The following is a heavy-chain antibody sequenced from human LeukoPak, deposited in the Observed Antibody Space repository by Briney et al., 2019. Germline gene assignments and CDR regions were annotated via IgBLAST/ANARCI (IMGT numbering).Heavy chain of an antibody. J-gene: IGHJ3*02. CDR3: ARVRRSRWNLGPNAFDI. Sequence: GGSLRLSCAASGFTFSSYGMSWVRQAPGKGLEWVSAISGSGGSTYYADSVKGRFTISRDNSKNTLYLQMNSLRAEDTAVYYCARVRRSRWNLGPNAFDIWGQGTMVTVSS. CDR1: GFTFSSYG. CDR2: ISGSGGST. V-gene: IGHV3-23*01. D-gene: IGHD3-16*01.